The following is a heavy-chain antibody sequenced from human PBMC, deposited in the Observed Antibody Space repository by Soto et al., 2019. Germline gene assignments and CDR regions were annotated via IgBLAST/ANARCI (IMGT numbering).Heavy chain of an antibody. CDR2: VKPDGSDK. Sequence: GGSLRLSCAASGFTFGDFWMSWVRQAPGKGLEWMANVKPDGSDKYYVDSVKGRFTIPRDNAKDSLYLQLSSLRAEDTAVYYCATETYWSFDHWGQGALVTVSS. V-gene: IGHV3-7*01. CDR3: ATETYWSFDH. J-gene: IGHJ4*02. CDR1: GFTFGDFW. D-gene: IGHD2-8*02.